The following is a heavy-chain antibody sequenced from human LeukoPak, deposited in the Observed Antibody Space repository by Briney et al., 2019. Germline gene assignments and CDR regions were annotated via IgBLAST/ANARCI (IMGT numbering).Heavy chain of an antibody. CDR1: GYTFTSYG. J-gene: IGHJ5*02. D-gene: IGHD6-19*01. V-gene: IGHV1-46*01. CDR3: ARGRQWLVKASGNWFDP. Sequence: ASVKVSCKASGYTFTSYGISWVRQAPGQGLEWMGIINPSGGSTSYAQKFQGRVTMTRDTSTSTVYMELSSLRSEDTAVYYCARGRQWLVKASGNWFDPWGQGTLVTVSS. CDR2: INPSGGST.